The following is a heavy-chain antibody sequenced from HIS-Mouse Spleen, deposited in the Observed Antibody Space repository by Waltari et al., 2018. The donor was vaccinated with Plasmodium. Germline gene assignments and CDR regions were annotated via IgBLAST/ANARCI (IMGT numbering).Heavy chain of an antibody. CDR1: GGSFSGSY. Sequence: QVQLQQWGAGLLKPSETLSLTCAVYGGSFSGSYWSWIRQPPGKGLEWIGEINHSGSTNYNPSLKSRVTISVDTSKNQFSLKLSSVTAADTAVYYCARGPGDIVATTFDYWGQGTLVTVSS. D-gene: IGHD5-12*01. CDR2: INHSGST. CDR3: ARGPGDIVATTFDY. J-gene: IGHJ4*02. V-gene: IGHV4-34*01.